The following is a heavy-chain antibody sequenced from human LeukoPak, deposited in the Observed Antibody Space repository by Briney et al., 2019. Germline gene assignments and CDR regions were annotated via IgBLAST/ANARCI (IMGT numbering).Heavy chain of an antibody. Sequence: GGSLRLSCAASGFTFSSYWMSWVRQAPGKGLEWVANIKQDGSEKYYVDSVKGRFTISRDNAKNSLYLQMNSLRAEDTAVYYCARDLRYCSGGSCYSDAFDIWGQGTMVTVSS. CDR3: ARDLRYCSGGSCYSDAFDI. CDR1: GFTFSSYW. CDR2: IKQDGSEK. J-gene: IGHJ3*02. V-gene: IGHV3-7*01. D-gene: IGHD2-15*01.